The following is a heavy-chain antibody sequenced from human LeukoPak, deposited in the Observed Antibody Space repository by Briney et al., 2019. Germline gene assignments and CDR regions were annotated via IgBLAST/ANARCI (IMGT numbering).Heavy chain of an antibody. Sequence: PGGSLRFSCAASGFTFSSYSMNWVRQAPGKGLEWVSSISSSSSYIYYADSVKGRFTISRDNAKNSLYLQMNSLRAEDTAVYYCARDRGPEVRFDYWGQGTLVTVSS. V-gene: IGHV3-21*01. CDR3: ARDRGPEVRFDY. CDR2: ISSSSSYI. CDR1: GFTFSSYS. D-gene: IGHD1-14*01. J-gene: IGHJ4*02.